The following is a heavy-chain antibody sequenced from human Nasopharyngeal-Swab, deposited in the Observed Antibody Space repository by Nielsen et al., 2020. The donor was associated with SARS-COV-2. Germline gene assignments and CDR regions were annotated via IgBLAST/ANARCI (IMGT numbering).Heavy chain of an antibody. V-gene: IGHV4-39*01. D-gene: IGHD6-13*01. CDR2: IYYGGST. CDR3: ATLSSSWYEYYFDY. J-gene: IGHJ4*02. CDR1: GGSISSSTYY. Sequence: ESLKISCTVSGGSISSSTYYWAWIRQPPGKGLEWIGSIYYGGSTYYYPSLKSRVTISVDTSKNQFSLKLSSVTAADTAVYYCATLSSSWYEYYFDYWGQGTLVTVSS.